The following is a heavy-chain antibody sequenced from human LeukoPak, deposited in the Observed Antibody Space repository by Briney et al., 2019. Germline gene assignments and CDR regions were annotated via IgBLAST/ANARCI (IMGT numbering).Heavy chain of an antibody. Sequence: ASVKVSCKASGYTFTGYYMHWVRQAPGQGLEWMGWINPNSGGTNYAQKFQGRVTTTRDTSISTAYMELSRLRSDDTAVYYCARGYCSGGSCVFDYWGQGTLVTVSS. D-gene: IGHD2-15*01. CDR2: INPNSGGT. V-gene: IGHV1-2*02. CDR1: GYTFTGYY. CDR3: ARGYCSGGSCVFDY. J-gene: IGHJ4*02.